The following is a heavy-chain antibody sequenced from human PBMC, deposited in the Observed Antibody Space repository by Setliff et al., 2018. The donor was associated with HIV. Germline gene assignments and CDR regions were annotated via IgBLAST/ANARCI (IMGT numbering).Heavy chain of an antibody. CDR3: GRSSSWRAKFDS. CDR1: GGSIGIHY. CDR2: VYYDGSS. D-gene: IGHD6-13*01. Sequence: PSVTLSLTCSVSGGSIGIHYWSWIRQPPGKGLEWIGTVYYDGSSNYNPSLKSRVTISVDTSNNQFSLKLNSLTAADTAVYYCGRSSSWRAKFDSWGQGMLVTAPQ. J-gene: IGHJ4*02. V-gene: IGHV4-59*11.